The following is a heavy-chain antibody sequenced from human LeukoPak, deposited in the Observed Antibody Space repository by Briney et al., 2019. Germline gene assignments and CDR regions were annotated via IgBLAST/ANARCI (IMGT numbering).Heavy chain of an antibody. D-gene: IGHD6-13*01. CDR1: GFTFDDYG. V-gene: IGHV3-20*04. J-gene: IGHJ6*02. CDR3: ARGSPGIAAAGPGYGMDV. Sequence: GGSLRLSCAASGFTFDDYGMSWVRQAPGKGLEWVSGINWNGGSTGYADSVKGRFTISRDNAKNSLYLQMNSLRAEGTALYYCARGSPGIAAAGPGYGMDVWGQGTTVTVSS. CDR2: INWNGGST.